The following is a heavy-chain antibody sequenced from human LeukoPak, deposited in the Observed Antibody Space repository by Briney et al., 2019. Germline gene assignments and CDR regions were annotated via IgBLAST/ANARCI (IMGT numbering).Heavy chain of an antibody. D-gene: IGHD2-15*01. V-gene: IGHV1-46*01. J-gene: IGHJ4*02. CDR3: ARDKRSGYCSGGSCSGKLDY. Sequence: ASVKVSCKASGYTFTGYYMHWVRQAPGQGLEWMGIINPSGGSTSYAQKFQGRVTMTTDTSTSTAYMELRSLRSDDTAVYYCARDKRSGYCSGGSCSGKLDYWGQGTLVTVSS. CDR2: INPSGGST. CDR1: GYTFTGYY.